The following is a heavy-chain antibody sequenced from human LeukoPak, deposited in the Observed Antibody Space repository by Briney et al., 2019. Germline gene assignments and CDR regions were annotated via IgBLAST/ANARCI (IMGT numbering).Heavy chain of an antibody. CDR1: GGTFSSYA. CDR3: ARIADGYTIDY. V-gene: IGHV1-69*04. CDR2: IIPILGIA. Sequence: SVKVSCKASGGTFSSYAISWVRQAPGQGLEWMGRIIPILGIANYAQKFQGRVTITADKSTSTAYMELSSLRSEDTAVYYCARIADGYTIDYWGQGTLVIVSS. J-gene: IGHJ4*02. D-gene: IGHD5-24*01.